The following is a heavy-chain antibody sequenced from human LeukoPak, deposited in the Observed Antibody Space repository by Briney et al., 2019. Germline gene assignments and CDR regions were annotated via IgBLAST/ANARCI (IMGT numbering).Heavy chain of an antibody. CDR3: ARVTDCSGGSCYHFDY. CDR2: INSGGST. V-gene: IGHV3-66*01. CDR1: GFTVSSNY. J-gene: IGHJ4*02. Sequence: GGSLRLSCAASGFTVSSNYMSWVRQAPGKGLEWVSVINSGGSTYYADSVKGRFTISRDNSKNTLYLQMNSLRAEDTAVYYCARVTDCSGGSCYHFDYWGQGTLVTVSS. D-gene: IGHD2-15*01.